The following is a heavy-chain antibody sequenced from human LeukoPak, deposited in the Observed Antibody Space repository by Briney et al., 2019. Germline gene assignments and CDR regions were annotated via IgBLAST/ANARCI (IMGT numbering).Heavy chain of an antibody. V-gene: IGHV4-4*02. CDR1: GGSINTNTW. CDR3: AGEDIIRTGLDV. D-gene: IGHD5-12*01. J-gene: IGHJ6*02. Sequence: SGTLSLTCAVSGGSINTNTWWSWVRQPPGKRLEWIGESHYSGSTNYNPSLKSRVSISVDKSKNQFSLKVNSVTAADTAVYYCAGEDIIRTGLDVWGQGTTVTVSS. CDR2: SHYSGST.